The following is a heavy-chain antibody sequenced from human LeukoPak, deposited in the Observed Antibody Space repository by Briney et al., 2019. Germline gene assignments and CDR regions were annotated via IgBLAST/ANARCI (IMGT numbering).Heavy chain of an antibody. Sequence: PGRSLRLSCAASGFTFSSYAMHWVRQAPGKGLEWVAVISYDGSNKYYADSVKGRFTISRDNSKNTLYLQMNSLRAEDTAVYYCAKDLEGPPLGELSLLVDYWGQGTLVTVSS. CDR3: AKDLEGPPLGELSLLVDY. J-gene: IGHJ4*02. V-gene: IGHV3-30-3*01. D-gene: IGHD3-16*02. CDR2: ISYDGSNK. CDR1: GFTFSSYA.